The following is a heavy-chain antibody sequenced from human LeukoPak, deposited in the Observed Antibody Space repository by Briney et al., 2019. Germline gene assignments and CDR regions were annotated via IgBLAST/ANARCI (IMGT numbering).Heavy chain of an antibody. D-gene: IGHD5-18*01. CDR3: ARQGAWIPHYYGMDV. CDR2: IYYSGST. Sequence: SETLSLTCTVSGGSISSYYWSWIRQPPGKGLEWIGYIYYSGSTNYNPSLKSRVTISVDTSKNQFSLKLSSVTAADTAVYYCARQGAWIPHYYGMDVWGQGTTVTDSS. CDR1: GGSISSYY. J-gene: IGHJ6*02. V-gene: IGHV4-59*08.